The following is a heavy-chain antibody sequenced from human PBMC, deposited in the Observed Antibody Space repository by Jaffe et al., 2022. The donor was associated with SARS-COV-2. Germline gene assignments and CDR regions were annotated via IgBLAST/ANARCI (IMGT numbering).Heavy chain of an antibody. CDR2: ISSSSSYI. Sequence: EVQLVESGGGLVKPGGSLRLSCAASGFTFSSYSMNWVRQAPGKGLEWVSSISSSSSYIYYADSVKGRFTISRDNAKNSLYLQMNSLRAEDTAVYYCARVGGYRDQYGDFPNPLDYWGQGTLVTVSS. D-gene: IGHD4-17*01. CDR1: GFTFSSYS. J-gene: IGHJ4*02. CDR3: ARVGGYRDQYGDFPNPLDY. V-gene: IGHV3-21*01.